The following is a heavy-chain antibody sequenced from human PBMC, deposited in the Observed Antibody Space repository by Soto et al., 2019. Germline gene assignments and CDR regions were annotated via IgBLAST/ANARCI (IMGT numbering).Heavy chain of an antibody. CDR1: GASISGFY. D-gene: IGHD1-1*01. Sequence: PSETLSFTCTVSGASISGFYWSWIRKSAGKGLEWIGRIYATGTTDYNPSLKSRVMMSVDTSKKQFSLKLRSVTAADTAVYYCVRDGTKTLRDWFDPWGHGISVTVSS. J-gene: IGHJ5*02. V-gene: IGHV4-4*07. CDR3: VRDGTKTLRDWFDP. CDR2: IYATGTT.